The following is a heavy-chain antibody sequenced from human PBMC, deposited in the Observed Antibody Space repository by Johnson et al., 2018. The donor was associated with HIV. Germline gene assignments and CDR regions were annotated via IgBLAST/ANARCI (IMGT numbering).Heavy chain of an antibody. Sequence: VQLVESGGGVVQPGRSLRLSCVASGFTFRNYGMHWARQAPGKGLEWVAAISYDGSLNYYADAVKGRFTISCDNSKNTLYLQMNGLGAEDTAAYYCAKAMGGWLLAHAFDIWGQGTMVTISS. CDR2: ISYDGSLN. D-gene: IGHD3-22*01. V-gene: IGHV3-30*18. CDR3: AKAMGGWLLAHAFDI. J-gene: IGHJ3*02. CDR1: GFTFRNYG.